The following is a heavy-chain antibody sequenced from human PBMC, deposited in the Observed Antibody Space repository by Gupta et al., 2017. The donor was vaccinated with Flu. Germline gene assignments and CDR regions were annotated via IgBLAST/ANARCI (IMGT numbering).Heavy chain of an antibody. CDR2: IASDGIHK. CDR1: GVTFGSCG. Sequence: QLVESGGGVVQFGTSLRLSCAASGVTFGSCGMPCVRKAPGKGLEWVADIASDGIHKDYADSVRGRFTISRDNSKNTLSLEMDSLRVEDTAVYYCAKDGPWTASCPYYCYYMDVWGKGTTVTVSS. CDR3: AKDGPWTASCPYYCYYMDV. D-gene: IGHD2-2*01. V-gene: IGHV3-30*18. J-gene: IGHJ6*03.